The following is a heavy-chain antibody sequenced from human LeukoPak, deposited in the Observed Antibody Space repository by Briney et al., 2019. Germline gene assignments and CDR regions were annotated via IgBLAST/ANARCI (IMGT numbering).Heavy chain of an antibody. Sequence: SGTLSLTCTVSGDSVNTNNFYWGWIRQPPGKGLEYIGSIYYGGSTYYNPSLKSRVTISIDTSKNQFSLNLISVTAADTAVYYWARGVGGSYWGDYYFDYWGQGTLVTVSS. V-gene: IGHV4-39*07. D-gene: IGHD1-26*01. CDR1: GDSVNTNNFY. CDR2: IYYGGST. J-gene: IGHJ4*02. CDR3: ARGVGGSYWGDYYFDY.